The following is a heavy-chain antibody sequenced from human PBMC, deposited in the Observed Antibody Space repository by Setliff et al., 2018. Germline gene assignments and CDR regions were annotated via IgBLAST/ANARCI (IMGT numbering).Heavy chain of an antibody. CDR3: ARHGNVDTFDY. CDR2: IYPGDSDT. D-gene: IGHD5-18*01. Sequence: GESLKISCKGSGYNFINYWIGWVRQMPGKGLEWMGIIYPGDSDTRYSPSFQGQVTFSADKSISTAYLHWSSLKATDTAMYYCARHGNVDTFDYWGQGTLVTVSS. J-gene: IGHJ4*02. V-gene: IGHV5-51*01. CDR1: GYNFINYW.